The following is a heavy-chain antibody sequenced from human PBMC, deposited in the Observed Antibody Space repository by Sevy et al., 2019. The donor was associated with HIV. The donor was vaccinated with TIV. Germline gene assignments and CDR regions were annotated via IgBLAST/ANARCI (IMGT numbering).Heavy chain of an antibody. CDR2: LKSDVYGGTV. D-gene: IGHD6-13*01. J-gene: IGHJ4*02. V-gene: IGHV3-49*04. CDR1: GFTFGDYC. Sequence: GGSLRRSCTASGFTFGDYCMSWVRQAPGKGLEWVAFLKSDVYGGTVDHAASVRGRFVISRDDSKTIAYLQMNDLKTEDTGVYYCTRWKAAQSIFDYWGQGALVTASS. CDR3: TRWKAAQSIFDY.